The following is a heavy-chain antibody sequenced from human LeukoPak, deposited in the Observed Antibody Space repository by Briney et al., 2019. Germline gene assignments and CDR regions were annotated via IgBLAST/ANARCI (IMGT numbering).Heavy chain of an antibody. J-gene: IGHJ5*02. D-gene: IGHD6-13*01. Sequence: PSETLSLTCTVSGGSVSSGSYYWSWIRQPPGKGLEWIGYIYYSGSTNYNPSLKSRVTISVDTSKNQFSLKLSSVTAADTAVYYCARVKAAAGTLGGGRKRAAWFDPWGQGTLVTVSS. CDR1: GGSVSSGSYY. V-gene: IGHV4-61*01. CDR3: ARVKAAAGTLGGGRKRAAWFDP. CDR2: IYYSGST.